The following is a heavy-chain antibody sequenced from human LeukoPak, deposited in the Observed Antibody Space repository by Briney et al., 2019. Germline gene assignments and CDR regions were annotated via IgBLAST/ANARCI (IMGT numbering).Heavy chain of an antibody. J-gene: IGHJ6*02. Sequence: SETLSLTCSVSGGSISTYYWSWIRQPPGMGLEWIGYIYYSGSTNYNPSLKSRVTISVDTSKNQFSLKLTSVTAADTAVYYCARAQLNLLVDFGMDVWGQGTTVTVSS. D-gene: IGHD1-1*01. CDR2: IYYSGST. V-gene: IGHV4-59*01. CDR1: GGSISTYY. CDR3: ARAQLNLLVDFGMDV.